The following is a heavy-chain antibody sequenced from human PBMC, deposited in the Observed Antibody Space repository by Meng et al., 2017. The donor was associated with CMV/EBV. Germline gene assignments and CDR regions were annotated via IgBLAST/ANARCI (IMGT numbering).Heavy chain of an antibody. D-gene: IGHD2-21*01. Sequence: GESLKISCAASGFTFSDYYMSWIRQAPGKGLEWVSYISSSGSTIYYADSVKGRFTISRDNAKNSLYLQMNSLRAKDTAVYYCARDPAYRCGGDCYYYYGMDVWGQGTTVTVSS. CDR2: ISSSGSTI. V-gene: IGHV3-11*01. CDR3: ARDPAYRCGGDCYYYYGMDV. CDR1: GFTFSDYY. J-gene: IGHJ6*02.